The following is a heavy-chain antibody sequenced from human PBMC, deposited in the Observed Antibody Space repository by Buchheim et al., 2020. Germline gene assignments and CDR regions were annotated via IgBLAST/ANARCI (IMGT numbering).Heavy chain of an antibody. D-gene: IGHD4-17*01. V-gene: IGHV4-34*01. CDR2: INHSGST. CDR3: ARGRLRTKLKNWFDP. Sequence: QVQLQQWGAGLLKPSETLSLTCAVYGGSFSGYYWSWIRQPPGKGVEWIGEINHSGSTNYNPSLKSRVTISVDTSKNQFSLKLSSVTAADTAVYYCARGRLRTKLKNWFDPWGQGTL. J-gene: IGHJ5*02. CDR1: GGSFSGYY.